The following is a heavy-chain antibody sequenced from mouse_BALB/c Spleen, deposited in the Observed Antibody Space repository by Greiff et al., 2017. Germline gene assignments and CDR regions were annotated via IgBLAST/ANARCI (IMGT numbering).Heavy chain of an antibody. CDR3: ARSEVRRAWFAY. CDR2: INPSTGYT. CDR1: GYTFTSYW. J-gene: IGHJ3*01. D-gene: IGHD2-14*01. V-gene: IGHV1-7*01. Sequence: QVQLKQSGAELAKPGASVKMSCKASGYTFTSYWMHWVKQRPGQGLEWIGYINPSTGYTEYNQKFKDKATLTADKSSSTAYMQLSSLTSEDSAVYYCARSEVRRAWFAYWGQGTLVTVSA.